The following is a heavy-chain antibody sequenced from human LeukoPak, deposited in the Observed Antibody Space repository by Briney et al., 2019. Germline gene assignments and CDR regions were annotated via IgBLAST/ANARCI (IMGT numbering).Heavy chain of an antibody. D-gene: IGHD4-23*01. CDR1: GGCISTSNYY. CDR3: ARIGGGYGGNMLINY. J-gene: IGHJ4*02. V-gene: IGHV4-39*07. Sequence: SETLSLTCTVSGGCISTSNYYWGWIRQPPGKGLEWIGNIFYSGSTYYSPSLKSQVTISVDTSKNQFSLKLSSVTAADTAVYYCARIGGGYGGNMLINYWGQGTLVTVSS. CDR2: IFYSGST.